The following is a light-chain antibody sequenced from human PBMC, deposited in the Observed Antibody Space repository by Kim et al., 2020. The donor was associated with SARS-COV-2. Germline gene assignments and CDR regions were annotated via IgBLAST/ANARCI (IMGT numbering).Light chain of an antibody. V-gene: IGKV4-1*01. J-gene: IGKJ2*03. CDR2: WAS. CDR3: QQYYSTPPS. CDR1: QTVLYNSNNKNY. Sequence: DIVMTQSPDSLAVSLGERATLNCKSSQTVLYNSNNKNYLAGYQQKPGQAPKLLIYWASIRESGVSDRFSGSGSETDFTLTISSLQAEDVAVYYCQQYYSTPPSLGQGTKLEI.